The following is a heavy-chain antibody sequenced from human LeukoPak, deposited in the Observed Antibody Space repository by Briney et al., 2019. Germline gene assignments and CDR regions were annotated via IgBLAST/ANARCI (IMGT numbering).Heavy chain of an antibody. CDR1: GGSFSGYY. CDR3: ARVDGSGSFHYYYYYGMDV. CDR2: INHSGST. J-gene: IGHJ6*04. V-gene: IGHV4-34*01. Sequence: SETLSLTCAVYGGSFSGYYWSWLRQPPGKGLEWIGEINHSGSTNYNPSLTSRVTISVDTSKNQFSLKLSSVTAADTAVYYCARVDGSGSFHYYYYYGMDVWGKGTTVTVSS. D-gene: IGHD3-10*01.